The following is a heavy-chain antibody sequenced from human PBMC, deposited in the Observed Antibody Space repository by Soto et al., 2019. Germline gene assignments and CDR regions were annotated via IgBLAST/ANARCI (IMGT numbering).Heavy chain of an antibody. CDR1: GGTFSSYA. CDR2: IIPIFGTA. Sequence: QVQLVQSGAEVKKPGSSVKVSCKASGGTFSSYAISWVRQAPGQGLEWMGGIIPIFGTANYAQKFQGRVTITADESTRTAYMELSSLRSEDTAVYYCARQSGYCSGGSCLYYYYYGMDVWGQGTTVTVSS. CDR3: ARQSGYCSGGSCLYYYYYGMDV. D-gene: IGHD2-15*01. V-gene: IGHV1-69*01. J-gene: IGHJ6*02.